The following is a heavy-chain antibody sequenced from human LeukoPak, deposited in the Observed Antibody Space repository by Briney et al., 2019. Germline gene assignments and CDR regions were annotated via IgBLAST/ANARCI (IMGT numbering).Heavy chain of an antibody. Sequence: PGGSLRLSCEASGFAFSSYWASWVRQAPGKGLEWVANINQDGNSQNYVDSVRGRFTISKDNAKNSVYLQMNSLRAEDTAVYYCARDVLWFGESANWGQGTLVTVSS. D-gene: IGHD3-10*01. J-gene: IGHJ4*02. CDR1: GFAFSSYW. CDR3: ARDVLWFGESAN. V-gene: IGHV3-7*01. CDR2: INQDGNSQ.